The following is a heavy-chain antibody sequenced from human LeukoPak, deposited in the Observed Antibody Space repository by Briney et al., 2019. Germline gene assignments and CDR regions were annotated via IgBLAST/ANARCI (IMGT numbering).Heavy chain of an antibody. V-gene: IGHV3-30*02. CDR2: IRYDGSNK. Sequence: GGSLRLSCAASGFTFSSYGMHWVRQAPGKGLEWVAFIRYDGSNKYYADSVKGRFTISRDNSKNTLYLQMNSLRAEDTAVYYCAKDPYGSEYYYHYMDVWGKGTTVTVSS. J-gene: IGHJ6*03. CDR3: AKDPYGSEYYYHYMDV. CDR1: GFTFSSYG. D-gene: IGHD3-10*01.